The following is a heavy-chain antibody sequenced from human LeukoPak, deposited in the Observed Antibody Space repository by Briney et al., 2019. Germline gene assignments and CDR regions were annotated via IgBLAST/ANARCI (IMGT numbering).Heavy chain of an antibody. J-gene: IGHJ6*02. CDR1: GYTFTSYD. Sequence: GASVKVSCKASGYTFTSYDINWVRQATGQGLEWMGWMNPNSGNTGYAQKFQGRVTMTRNTSISTAYMELSSLRSEDTAVYYCARGGFGPEIYYYDGMDVWGQGTTVTVSS. D-gene: IGHD3-10*01. CDR2: MNPNSGNT. V-gene: IGHV1-8*01. CDR3: ARGGFGPEIYYYDGMDV.